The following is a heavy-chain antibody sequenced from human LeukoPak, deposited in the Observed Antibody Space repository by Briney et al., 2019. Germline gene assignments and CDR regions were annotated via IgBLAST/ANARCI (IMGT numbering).Heavy chain of an antibody. J-gene: IGHJ4*02. Sequence: PSETLSLTCTVSGGSISSSNYYWGWIRQPPGKGLEWIGSIYYSGNTYYNPSLKSRVTISLDTSKNQFSLRLTSVTAADTAVYYCARHRVKSKNYYDSSGYYLLFDYWGQGTLVTVSS. D-gene: IGHD3-22*01. CDR1: GGSISSSNYY. CDR3: ARHRVKSKNYYDSSGYYLLFDY. CDR2: IYYSGNT. V-gene: IGHV4-39*01.